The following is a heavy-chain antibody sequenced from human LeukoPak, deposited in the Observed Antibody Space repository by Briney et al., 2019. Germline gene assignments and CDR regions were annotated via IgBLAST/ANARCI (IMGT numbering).Heavy chain of an antibody. J-gene: IGHJ4*02. CDR2: INPNSGGT. D-gene: IGHD3-3*01. CDR1: GYTFTGYY. CDR3: ASTLRDFWSGYYPLDY. Sequence: ASVKVSCKASGYTFTGYYMHWVRPAPGQGLEWMGWINPNSGGTNYAQKFQGRVTMTRDTSISTAYMELSRLRSDDTAVYYCASTLRDFWSGYYPLDYWGQGTLVTVSS. V-gene: IGHV1-2*02.